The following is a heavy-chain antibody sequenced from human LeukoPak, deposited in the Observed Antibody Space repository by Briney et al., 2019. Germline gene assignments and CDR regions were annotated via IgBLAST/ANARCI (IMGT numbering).Heavy chain of an antibody. Sequence: PGGSLRLSCAASGFTFSSYAMSWVRQAPGKGLQWVSVISGSGGSRYYADSVKGRFTISRDNSKNTLYLQMNSLRAEDTAVYYCAKFLPTHIVVANYYFDYWGQGTLVTVSS. J-gene: IGHJ4*02. V-gene: IGHV3-23*01. CDR3: AKFLPTHIVVANYYFDY. CDR2: ISGSGGSR. D-gene: IGHD2-21*01. CDR1: GFTFSSYA.